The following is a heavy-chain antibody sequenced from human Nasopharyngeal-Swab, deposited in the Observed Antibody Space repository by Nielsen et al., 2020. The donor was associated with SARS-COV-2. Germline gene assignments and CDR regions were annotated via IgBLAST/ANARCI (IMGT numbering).Heavy chain of an antibody. D-gene: IGHD6-13*01. CDR2: ISWNSGSI. CDR3: AKVAAAEPFDAFDI. Sequence: GGSLRLSCAASGFTFDDYAMHWVRQAPGKGLEWVSGISWNSGSIGYADSVKGRFTISRDNAKNSLHLQMNSLRAEDTALYYCAKVAAAEPFDAFDIWGQGTMVTVSS. V-gene: IGHV3-9*01. J-gene: IGHJ3*02. CDR1: GFTFDDYA.